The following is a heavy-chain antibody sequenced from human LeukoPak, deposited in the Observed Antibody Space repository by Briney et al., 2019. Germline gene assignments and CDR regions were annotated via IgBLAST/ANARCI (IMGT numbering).Heavy chain of an antibody. D-gene: IGHD1-26*01. J-gene: IGHJ4*02. Sequence: SETLSLTCTVSGCSISSSSYYWGWNRQPPGKGLEWIGSIYYSGSTYYNPSLKSRVTISVDTSKNQFSLKLSSVTAADTAVYYCAGDRRGSYYGVGDYWGQGTLVTVSS. V-gene: IGHV4-39*07. CDR2: IYYSGST. CDR3: AGDRRGSYYGVGDY. CDR1: GCSISSSSYY.